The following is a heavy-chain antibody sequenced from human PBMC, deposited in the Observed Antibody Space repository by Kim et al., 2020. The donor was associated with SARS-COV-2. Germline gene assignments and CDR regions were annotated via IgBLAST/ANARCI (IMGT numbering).Heavy chain of an antibody. J-gene: IGHJ5*02. CDR1: GYSFTSYW. CDR3: ASQRQPYYYGSGSYSWFDP. V-gene: IGHV5-10-1*01. Sequence: GESLKISCKGSGYSFTSYWITWVRQMPGKGLEWMGRIDPSDSYTNYSPSFQGHVTISADKSINTAFLQWSSLKASDTAMYYCASQRQPYYYGSGSYSWFDPWGQGTLVTVSS. CDR2: IDPSDSYT. D-gene: IGHD3-10*01.